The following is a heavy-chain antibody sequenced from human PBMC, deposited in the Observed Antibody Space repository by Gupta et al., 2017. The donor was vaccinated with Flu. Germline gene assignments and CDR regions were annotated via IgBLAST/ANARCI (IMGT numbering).Heavy chain of an antibody. Sequence: GLEWMGWMNPKSGNTNFAQKFRGRVTLTRDTSTNTAYMELSSLRSEDTALYYCARGGGYYDSSGHYFTSGFDLWGQGTMVTVSS. CDR3: ARGGGYYDSSGHYFTSGFDL. CDR2: MNPKSGNT. V-gene: IGHV1-8*01. J-gene: IGHJ3*01. D-gene: IGHD3-22*01.